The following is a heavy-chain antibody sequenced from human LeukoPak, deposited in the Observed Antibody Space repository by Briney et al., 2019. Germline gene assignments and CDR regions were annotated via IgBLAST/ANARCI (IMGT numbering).Heavy chain of an antibody. D-gene: IGHD2-2*01. Sequence: GGSLRLSCAASGFTFSNSALSWVPQAPGKGLEWVSVITGSGGSTYYADSVKGRFTISRDTPKNTVYLQMNSLRAEDTAVYYCAKLTSYWGQGTLVTVSS. J-gene: IGHJ4*02. CDR1: GFTFSNSA. CDR3: AKLTSY. V-gene: IGHV3-23*01. CDR2: ITGSGGST.